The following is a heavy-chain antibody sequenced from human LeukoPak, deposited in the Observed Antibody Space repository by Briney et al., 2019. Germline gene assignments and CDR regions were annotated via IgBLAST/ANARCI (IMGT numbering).Heavy chain of an antibody. V-gene: IGHV3-23*01. D-gene: IGHD3-10*01. CDR3: ARKSASGNYPLDY. J-gene: IGHJ4*02. Sequence: GGSLRLSCAASGFTLSSYSMNWVRQAPGKGLEWVSVISADSAATFYADSVKGRFTISRDNGRNTVFLQMSSLRAEDTALYYCARKSASGNYPLDYWGQGTLVTVSS. CDR1: GFTLSSYS. CDR2: ISADSAAT.